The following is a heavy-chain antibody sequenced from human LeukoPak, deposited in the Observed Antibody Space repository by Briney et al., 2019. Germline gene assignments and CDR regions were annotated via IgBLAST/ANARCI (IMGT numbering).Heavy chain of an antibody. CDR1: GYTFTSYG. CDR2: IGAYNGNT. J-gene: IGHJ6*02. CDR3: ARDYYGSGYYYYYGMDV. D-gene: IGHD3-10*01. V-gene: IGHV1-18*01. Sequence: ASVKVSCKASGYTFTSYGISWVRQAPGQGLEWMGWIGAYNGNTNYAQKLQGRVTMTTDTSTSTAYMELRSLRSDDTAVYYCARDYYGSGYYYYYGMDVWGQGTTVTVSS.